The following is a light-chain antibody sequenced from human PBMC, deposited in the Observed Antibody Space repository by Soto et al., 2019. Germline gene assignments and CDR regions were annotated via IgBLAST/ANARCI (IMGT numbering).Light chain of an antibody. CDR1: SSDVGGYNY. CDR2: EVT. J-gene: IGLJ1*01. Sequence: QSALTQPASVSGSPGQSITISCTGTSSDVGGYNYVSWYQQHPGQAPKLMIYEVTNRPSGVSNRFSGSRSGNTASLTISGLQPEDEADCYCASYTSSSTRVFGTGTKVTVL. CDR3: ASYTSSSTRV. V-gene: IGLV2-14*01.